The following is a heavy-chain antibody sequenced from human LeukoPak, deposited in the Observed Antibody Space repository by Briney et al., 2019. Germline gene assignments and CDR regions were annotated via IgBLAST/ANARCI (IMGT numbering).Heavy chain of an antibody. CDR1: GFTFSAYS. CDR3: ARRGGGGRSDALDI. D-gene: IGHD2-21*01. Sequence: GGSLRLSCAASGFTFSAYSMIWVRQAPGKGLEWVSYSSTTGNTIHYTDSVKGWFTVSRDNAKNSLFLQMNSLRDEDTAVYYCARRGGGGRSDALDIWGQGTMVTVSS. V-gene: IGHV3-48*02. CDR2: SSTTGNTI. J-gene: IGHJ3*02.